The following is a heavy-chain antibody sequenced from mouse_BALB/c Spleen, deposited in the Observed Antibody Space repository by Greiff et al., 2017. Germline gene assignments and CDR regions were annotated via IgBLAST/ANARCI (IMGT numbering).Heavy chain of an antibody. D-gene: IGHD2-2*01. V-gene: IGHV5-17*02. CDR2: ISSGSSTI. CDR1: GFTFSSFG. J-gene: IGHJ2*01. CDR3: ARGGLRRNFDY. Sequence: EVQLVESGGGLVQPGGSRKLSCAASGFTFSSFGMHWVRQAPEKGLEWVAYISSGSSTIYYADTVKGRFTISRDNPKNTLFLQMTSLRSEDTAMYYCARGGLRRNFDYWGQGTTLTVSS.